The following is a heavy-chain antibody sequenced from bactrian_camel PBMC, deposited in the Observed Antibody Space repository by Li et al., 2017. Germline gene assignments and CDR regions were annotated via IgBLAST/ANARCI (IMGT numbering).Heavy chain of an antibody. CDR3: AADRAPCSATMRNPGPGGYNY. CDR2: IYTGDGIRT. J-gene: IGHJ4*01. Sequence: HVQLVESGGGLVQPGGSLRLSCATSGFTFSTYSMYWVRQAPGREREAVAAIYTGDGIRTYYADSVKGRFTISRDNAKNTLYLQMNSLKPEDTAMYYCAADRAPCSATMRNPGPGGYNYWGQGTQVTVS. D-gene: IGHD4*01. V-gene: IGHV3S1*01. CDR1: GFTFSTYS.